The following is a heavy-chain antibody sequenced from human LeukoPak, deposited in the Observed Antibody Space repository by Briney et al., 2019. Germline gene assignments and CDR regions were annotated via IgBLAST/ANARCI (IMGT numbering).Heavy chain of an antibody. CDR3: ATASRYYYDSSGYSPHYFDY. Sequence: ASVKVSCKVSGYTLTELSMHWLRQAPGKGLEWMGGFDPEDGETIYAQKFQGRVTMTEDTSTDTAYMELSSLRSEDTAVYYCATASRYYYDSSGYSPHYFDYWGQGTLVTVSS. V-gene: IGHV1-24*01. CDR2: FDPEDGET. J-gene: IGHJ4*02. D-gene: IGHD3-22*01. CDR1: GYTLTELS.